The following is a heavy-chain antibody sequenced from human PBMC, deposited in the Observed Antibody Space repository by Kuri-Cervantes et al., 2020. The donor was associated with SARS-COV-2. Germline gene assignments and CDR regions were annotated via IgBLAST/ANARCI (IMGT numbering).Heavy chain of an antibody. J-gene: IGHJ4*02. CDR1: GYTFTSYD. V-gene: IGHV1-8*03. Sequence: ASVKVSCKASGYTFTSYDINWVRQATGQGLEWMGWMNPNSGNTGYAQKFQGGVTITRNTSISTAYMELSSLRSEDTAVYYCARGGAYDFWSGYYYEGIPFDYWGQGTLVTVSS. CDR3: ARGGAYDFWSGYYYEGIPFDY. CDR2: MNPNSGNT. D-gene: IGHD3-3*01.